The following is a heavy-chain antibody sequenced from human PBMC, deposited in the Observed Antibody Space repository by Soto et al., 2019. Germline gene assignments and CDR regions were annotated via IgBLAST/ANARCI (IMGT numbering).Heavy chain of an antibody. Sequence: GSLRLSYSASGFTFNHYAMSWVRQAPGKGLEWVSIIIANGGTFYADSVKGRFTISRDNSKNTVYLQMSSLRVEDTAIYYCAKDYTVAADPSSVILFDYWGQGALVTVSS. J-gene: IGHJ4*02. CDR2: IIANGGT. D-gene: IGHD2-15*01. CDR3: AKDYTVAADPSSVILFDY. CDR1: GFTFNHYA. V-gene: IGHV3-23*01.